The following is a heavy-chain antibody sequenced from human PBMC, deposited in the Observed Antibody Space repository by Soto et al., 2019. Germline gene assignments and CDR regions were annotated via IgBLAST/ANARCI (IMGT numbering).Heavy chain of an antibody. J-gene: IGHJ3*02. CDR3: ASDPVWLKDTFDI. CDR2: TYYRSRWYT. V-gene: IGHV6-1*01. Sequence: QVQLQQSGPGLVKPSQTLSLTCAISGDSVSSNIDAWNWIRQSPSRGLEWLGRTYYRSRWYTDCAVSLISRLTMGVVPSRNQFSLHLNSVPPEDTAVYYCASDPVWLKDTFDIWGQGTMVTVSS. CDR1: GDSVSSNIDA. D-gene: IGHD3-16*01.